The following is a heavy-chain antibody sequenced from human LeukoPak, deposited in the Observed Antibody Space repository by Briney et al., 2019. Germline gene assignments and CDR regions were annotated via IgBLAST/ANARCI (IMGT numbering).Heavy chain of an antibody. V-gene: IGHV4-30-2*01. D-gene: IGHD3-10*01. CDR1: GGSISSGAYY. Sequence: PSETLSLTCTVSGGSISSGAYYWSWIRQPPGKGLEWIGYIYHSGSTYYNPSLKSRVTISVDTSKNQFSLKLSSVTAADTAVYYCARAGSYPLWWFDPWGQGTLVTVSS. CDR3: ARAGSYPLWWFDP. J-gene: IGHJ5*02. CDR2: IYHSGST.